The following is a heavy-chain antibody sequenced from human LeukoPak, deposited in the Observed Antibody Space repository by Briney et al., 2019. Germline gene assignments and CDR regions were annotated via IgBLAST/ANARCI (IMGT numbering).Heavy chain of an antibody. CDR2: IKQDGSEK. V-gene: IGHV3-7*01. CDR1: GFTFSSYW. J-gene: IGHJ4*02. Sequence: GGSLRLSCAASGFTFSSYWMSWVRQAPGKGLEWVANIKQDGSEKYYVDSVKGRFTISRDNAKNSLYLQVNSLRAEDTAVYYCARALITYYDFWSGYYTEEGFFDYWGQGTLVTVSS. CDR3: ARALITYYDFWSGYYTEEGFFDY. D-gene: IGHD3-3*01.